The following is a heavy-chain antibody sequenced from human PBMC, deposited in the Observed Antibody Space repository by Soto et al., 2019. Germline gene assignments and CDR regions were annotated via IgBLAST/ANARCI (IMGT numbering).Heavy chain of an antibody. CDR3: ARGPTSRYGYDY. CDR2: INSDATTK. CDR1: EFTVRSSW. Sequence: EVHLVESGGGLVQPGGSLRLSCVASEFTVRSSWMHWVRQAPGKELVLVSRINSDATTKNYAEYAKGRSTIARDNAENTLYLQMDSLTAEDTSVYYCARGPTSRYGYDYLGQGTLLTVSS. V-gene: IGHV3-74*01. J-gene: IGHJ4*02. D-gene: IGHD5-18*01.